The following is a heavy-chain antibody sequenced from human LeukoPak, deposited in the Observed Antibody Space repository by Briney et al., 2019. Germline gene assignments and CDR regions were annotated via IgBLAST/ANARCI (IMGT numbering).Heavy chain of an antibody. V-gene: IGHV3-11*04. D-gene: IGHD3-10*02. CDR1: GFTFSDAW. CDR3: AELGITMIGGV. CDR2: ISSSGSTI. J-gene: IGHJ6*04. Sequence: GGSLRLSCATSGFTFSDAWMSWVRQAPGKGLEWVSYISSSGSTIYYADSVKGRFTISRDNAKNSLYLQMNSLRAEDTAVYYCAELGITMIGGVWGKGTTVTISS.